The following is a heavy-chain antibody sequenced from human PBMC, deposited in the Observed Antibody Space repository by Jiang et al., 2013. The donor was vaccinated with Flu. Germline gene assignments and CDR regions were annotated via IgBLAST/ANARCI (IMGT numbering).Heavy chain of an antibody. D-gene: IGHD1-14*01. Sequence: SGAEVKKPGSSVKVSCKASGGTFSSYAISWVRQAPGQGLEWMGGIIPIFGIANYAQKFQGRVTITADESTSTAYMELSSLRSEDTAVYYCARLRRGTFLVFDYWGQGTLVTVSS. CDR2: IIPIFGIA. CDR1: GGTFSSYA. V-gene: IGHV1-69*01. CDR3: ARLRRGTFLVFDY. J-gene: IGHJ4*02.